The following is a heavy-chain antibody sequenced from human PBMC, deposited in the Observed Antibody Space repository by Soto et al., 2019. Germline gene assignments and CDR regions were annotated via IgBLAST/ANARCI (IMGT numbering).Heavy chain of an antibody. CDR2: IHHSGST. Sequence: SETLSLTCALYGGSFDGYYWSWIRQSPGKGLAWIGEIHHSGSTKYNPSLKSRVSLSVDSSTKQFSLKLTSITAAASGVYYCARGVDSWSGFLLWGQGTLETVSS. CDR3: ARGVDSWSGFLL. D-gene: IGHD3-3*01. J-gene: IGHJ4*01. V-gene: IGHV4-34*01. CDR1: GGSFDGYY.